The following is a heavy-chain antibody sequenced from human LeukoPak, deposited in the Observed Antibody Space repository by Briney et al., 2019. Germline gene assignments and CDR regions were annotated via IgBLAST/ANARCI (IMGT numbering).Heavy chain of an antibody. V-gene: IGHV4-4*09. Sequence: SETLSLTCTVSGDSIRTNSWIWVRQPPEKGLEWIGYIYSRGTTKYNPSLTSRGTISIDSSKHQLSLKLTSVTAADTAVYYCARRTPGPQLGDYVAYYFDLWGLGALVTASS. D-gene: IGHD3-10*02. CDR3: ARRTPGPQLGDYVAYYFDL. J-gene: IGHJ4*02. CDR2: IYSRGTT. CDR1: GDSIRTNS.